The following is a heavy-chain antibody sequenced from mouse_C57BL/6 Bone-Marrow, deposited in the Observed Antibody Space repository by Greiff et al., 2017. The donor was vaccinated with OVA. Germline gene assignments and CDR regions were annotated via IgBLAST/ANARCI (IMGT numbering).Heavy chain of an antibody. D-gene: IGHD4-1*01. J-gene: IGHJ3*01. CDR1: GYTFTSYW. V-gene: IGHV1-72*01. CDR3: ARWGNWEAWFAY. Sequence: QVQLQQPGAELVKPGASVKLSCKASGYTFTSYWMHWVKQRPGRGLEWIGRIDPDGGGTKYNEKFKSKATLTVDKPASTAYMQLNSLTSEDSAVYTCARWGNWEAWFAYWGQGTLVTVSA. CDR2: IDPDGGGT.